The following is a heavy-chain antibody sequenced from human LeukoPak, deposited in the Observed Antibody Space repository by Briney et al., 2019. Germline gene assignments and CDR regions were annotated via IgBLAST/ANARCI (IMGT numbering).Heavy chain of an antibody. CDR2: IXXXXXXX. J-gene: IGHJ4*02. V-gene: IGHV3-11*04. Sequence: GGSLRLSCAASGFXFSDDXXXXXXXXXXKXLEXXSXIXXXXXXXYYADSVKGRFXXXRDXAXXSLYLQMNSLRAEDTAVYYCARDLYYYGSGKRGPFHYWGQGTLVTVSS. CDR3: ARDLYYYGSGKRGPFHY. CDR1: GFXFSDDX. D-gene: IGHD3-10*01.